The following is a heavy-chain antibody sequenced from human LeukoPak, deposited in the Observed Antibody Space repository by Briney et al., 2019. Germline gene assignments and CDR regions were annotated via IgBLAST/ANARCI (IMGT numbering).Heavy chain of an antibody. CDR3: TRVGYIDEGIDY. Sequence: GGSLRLSCAASRFTFSYYAMSWVRQAPGKGLEWVANIKQDGSKKSYVDSVKGRFTISRDNAKNSLYLQMNSLRAEDTAIYYCTRVGYIDEGIDYWGQGTLVTVSS. J-gene: IGHJ4*02. CDR1: RFTFSYYA. V-gene: IGHV3-7*04. CDR2: IKQDGSKK. D-gene: IGHD5-24*01.